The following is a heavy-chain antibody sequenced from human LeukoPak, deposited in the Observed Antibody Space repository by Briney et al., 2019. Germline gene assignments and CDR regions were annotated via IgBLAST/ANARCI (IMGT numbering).Heavy chain of an antibody. D-gene: IGHD1-26*01. CDR1: GFTFSDHF. Sequence: GGSLRLSCAASGFTFSDHFLDWVRQAPGKGLEWVGRTRNKANSYITEYAASVKGRFTIPRDDSKNSLYLQMSSLKTYDTAMYYCASIRGTFGYWGQGTLVTVSS. V-gene: IGHV3-72*01. CDR2: TRNKANSYIT. J-gene: IGHJ4*02. CDR3: ASIRGTFGY.